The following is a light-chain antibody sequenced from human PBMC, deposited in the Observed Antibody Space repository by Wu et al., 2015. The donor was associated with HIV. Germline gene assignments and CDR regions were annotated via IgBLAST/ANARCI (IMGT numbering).Light chain of an antibody. CDR2: AAS. J-gene: IGKJ4*01. CDR3: QQSYSSPLT. Sequence: DTQMTQSPSFLSASVGERVIITCRASQSVSSYLNWYQHKPGRAPHLLIYAASRLQSGVPSRFSGSGSGTDFTLTISSLQPEDFATYYCQQSYSSPLTFGGGTKVEMK. V-gene: IGKV1-39*01. CDR1: QSVSSY.